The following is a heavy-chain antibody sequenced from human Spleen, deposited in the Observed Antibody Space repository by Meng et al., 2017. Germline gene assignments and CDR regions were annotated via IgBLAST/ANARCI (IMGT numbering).Heavy chain of an antibody. CDR3: ARERDATYYFHN. V-gene: IGHV1-2*06. Sequence: QVQLVQSGAEVKKPGASVKVSCKASGYTFTGYYMHWVRQAPGQGTEWMGRINPNSGGTNFAQKFQGRVIMTRDTSISTAYMELSSLGFDDTAVYYCARERDATYYFHNWGQGTLVTVSS. CDR2: INPNSGGT. D-gene: IGHD5-24*01. CDR1: GYTFTGYY. J-gene: IGHJ4*02.